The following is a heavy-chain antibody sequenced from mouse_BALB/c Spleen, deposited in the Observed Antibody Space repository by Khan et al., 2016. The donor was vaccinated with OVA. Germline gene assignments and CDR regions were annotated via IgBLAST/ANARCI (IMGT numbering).Heavy chain of an antibody. V-gene: IGHV3-2*02. J-gene: IGHJ2*01. D-gene: IGHD1-1*02. CDR3: VRGYGGDFDY. CDR2: INYSGNT. CDR1: GYSITSDYA. Sequence: EVQLQESGPGLVKPSQSLSLTCTVTGYSITSDYAWNWIRQFPGNKLEWMGFINYSGNTKYNPSLKSRISITRDTSENQFFLQLNSVTTEDTATSNCVRGYGGDFDYWGQGTTLTVSS.